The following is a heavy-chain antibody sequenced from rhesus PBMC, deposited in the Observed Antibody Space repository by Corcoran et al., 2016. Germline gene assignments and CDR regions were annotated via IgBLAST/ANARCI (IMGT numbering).Heavy chain of an antibody. V-gene: IGHV4-147*01. CDR3: ANGYYFDY. J-gene: IGHJ4*01. D-gene: IGHD6-31*01. CDR1: GGSISSNY. Sequence: QVQLQESGPGLVKPSETLSLTCAVSGGSISSNYWSWIRQPPGKGRERIGRISGSRGRTSSNPSRQSRVTISTDTSKNQFSLKLSSVTAADTAVYYCANGYYFDYWGQGVLVTVSS. CDR2: ISGSRGRT.